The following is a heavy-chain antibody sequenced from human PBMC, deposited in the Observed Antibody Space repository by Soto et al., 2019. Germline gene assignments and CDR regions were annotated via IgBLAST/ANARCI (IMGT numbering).Heavy chain of an antibody. CDR2: ISWNSGSI. J-gene: IGHJ6*03. Sequence: GGSLRLSCAASGFTFDDYAMHWVRQAPGKGLEWVSGISWNSGSIGYADSVKGRFTISRDNAKNSLYLQMNSLRAEDTALYYCAKDLRGVAGTNYYYYYMDVWGKGTTVTVSS. CDR1: GFTFDDYA. D-gene: IGHD6-19*01. CDR3: AKDLRGVAGTNYYYYYMDV. V-gene: IGHV3-9*01.